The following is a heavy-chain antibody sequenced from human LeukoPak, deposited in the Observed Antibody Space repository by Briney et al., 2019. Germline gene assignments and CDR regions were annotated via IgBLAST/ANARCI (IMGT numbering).Heavy chain of an antibody. CDR3: ARDRDLYYFDY. J-gene: IGHJ4*02. CDR2: IWYDGSNK. Sequence: GGSLRLSCAASGFTFSSYGMHWVRQAPGKGLEWVAVIWYDGSNKYYADSVKGRFTISRDNSKNTLYLQMNSLRAEDTAVCYCARDRDLYYFDYWGQGTLVTVSS. CDR1: GFTFSSYG. V-gene: IGHV3-33*01.